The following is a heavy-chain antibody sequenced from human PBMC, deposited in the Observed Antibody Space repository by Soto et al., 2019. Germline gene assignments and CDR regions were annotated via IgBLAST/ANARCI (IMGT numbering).Heavy chain of an antibody. D-gene: IGHD4-17*01. J-gene: IGHJ4*02. CDR1: GGTFSSYA. CDR2: IIPIFGTA. V-gene: IGHV1-69*12. CDR3: ASPMTTVPINPSQSPPFDY. Sequence: QVQLVQSGAEVKKPGSSVKVSCKASGGTFSSYAISWVRQAPGQGLEWMGGIIPIFGTANYAQKFQGRVTITADESTSTAYMELSSLRSEDTAVYYCASPMTTVPINPSQSPPFDYWGQGTLVTVSS.